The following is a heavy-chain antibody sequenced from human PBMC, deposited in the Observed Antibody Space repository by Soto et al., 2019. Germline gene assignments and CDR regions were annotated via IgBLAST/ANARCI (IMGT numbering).Heavy chain of an antibody. CDR1: GRSVSSNY. CDR2: VFYGGT. J-gene: IGHJ4*02. CDR3: ASYRGALYFES. D-gene: IGHD3-16*01. Sequence: PXATLSLTCSVSGRSVSSNYWSWIRQSPDKGLEWLGYVFYGGTDYNPSLGGRVSMSVETSKSQFSLKLTSVTVADTAVYYCASYRGALYFESWGPGILVTVSS. V-gene: IGHV4-59*02.